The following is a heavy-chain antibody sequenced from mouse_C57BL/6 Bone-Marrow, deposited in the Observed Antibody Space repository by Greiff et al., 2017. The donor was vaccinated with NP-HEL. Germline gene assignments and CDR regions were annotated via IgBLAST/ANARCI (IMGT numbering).Heavy chain of an antibody. CDR1: GYSFTGYY. Sequence: VQLKQSGPELVKPGASVKISCTASGYSFTGYYMNWVKQSPAKSLEWIGEINPSTGGTTYNQKFKAKATLTVDKSSSTASMQLKSLTSEDSAVYYCARRGQLRLRGVWFAYWGQGTLVTVSA. D-gene: IGHD3-2*02. V-gene: IGHV1-42*01. CDR2: INPSTGGT. J-gene: IGHJ3*01. CDR3: ARRGQLRLRGVWFAY.